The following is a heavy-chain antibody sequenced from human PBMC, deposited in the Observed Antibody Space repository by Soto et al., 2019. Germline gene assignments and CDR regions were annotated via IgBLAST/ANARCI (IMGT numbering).Heavy chain of an antibody. V-gene: IGHV3-33*01. CDR2: IWYDGSNK. D-gene: IGHD2-2*01. CDR1: GFTFSSYG. J-gene: IGHJ4*02. Sequence: QVQLVESGGGVVQPGRSLRLSCAASGFTFSSYGMHWVRQAPGKGLEWVAVIWYDGSNKYYADSVKGRFTTSRDNSKNTLYLQMNSLRAEDTAVYYCAREGGYCSSTSCYADYWGQGTLVTVSS. CDR3: AREGGYCSSTSCYADY.